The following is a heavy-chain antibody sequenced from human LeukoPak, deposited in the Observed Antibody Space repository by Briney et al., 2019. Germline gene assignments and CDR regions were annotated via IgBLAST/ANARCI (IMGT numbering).Heavy chain of an antibody. J-gene: IGHJ4*02. D-gene: IGHD5-24*01. CDR3: ARGRRDGYNLFWDY. CDR1: GYTFTSYD. CDR2: MNPNSGNT. V-gene: IGHV1-8*01. Sequence: ASVKVSCKASGYTFTSYDINWVRQATGQGLEWMGWMNPNSGNTGYAQKFQGRVTMTRNTSISTAYMELSSLRSEDTAVYYCARGRRDGYNLFWDYWGQGTLVTVSS.